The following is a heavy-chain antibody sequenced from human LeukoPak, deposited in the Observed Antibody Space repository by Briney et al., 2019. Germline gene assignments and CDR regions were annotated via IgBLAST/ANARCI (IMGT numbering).Heavy chain of an antibody. V-gene: IGHV3-43D*03. CDR3: AKAVYGGIDDAFDI. J-gene: IGHJ3*02. Sequence: AGSLRLSCAASGFTFDDYAMHWVRQAPGKGLEWVSLISWDGGSTYYADSVKGRFTISRDNSKNSLYLQMNSLRAEDTALYYCAKAVYGGIDDAFDIWGQGTMVTVSS. CDR1: GFTFDDYA. CDR2: ISWDGGST. D-gene: IGHD4-23*01.